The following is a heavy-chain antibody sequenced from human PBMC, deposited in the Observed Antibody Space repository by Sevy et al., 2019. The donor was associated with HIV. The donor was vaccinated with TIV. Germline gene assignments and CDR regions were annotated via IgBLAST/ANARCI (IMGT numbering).Heavy chain of an antibody. V-gene: IGHV3-23*01. J-gene: IGHJ6*02. CDR2: ISGSGTTT. Sequence: GGSLRLSCAASGFTFSSYAMSWVRQAPGKGLQWVSVISGSGTTTYYADSVKGRLTISRDNSKNTMYLQMNSLRADDTAVYYCARRPDFGVVIPTGVMDVWGQGTTVTVSS. CDR1: GFTFSSYA. D-gene: IGHD3-3*01. CDR3: ARRPDFGVVIPTGVMDV.